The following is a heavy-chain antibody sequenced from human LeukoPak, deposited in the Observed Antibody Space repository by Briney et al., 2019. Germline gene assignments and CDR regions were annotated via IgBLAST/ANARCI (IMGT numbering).Heavy chain of an antibody. J-gene: IGHJ4*02. D-gene: IGHD3-10*01. CDR3: AKALREYYFDY. CDR1: GFTFSSYW. Sequence: GGSLRLSCAASGFTFSSYWMSWVRQAPGKGLEWVSGISGSGGSTYYADSVKGRFTISRDNSKNTLYLQMNSLRAEDTAVYYCAKALREYYFDYWGQGTLVTVSS. CDR2: ISGSGGST. V-gene: IGHV3-23*01.